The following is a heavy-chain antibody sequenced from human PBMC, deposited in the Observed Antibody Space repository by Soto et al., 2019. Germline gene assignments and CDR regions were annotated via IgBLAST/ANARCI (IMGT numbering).Heavy chain of an antibody. CDR1: GGSLSTPAW. CDR3: TRVTSLLGSEGASVGSWFGP. Sequence: LSLTCPFSGGSLSTPAWLRWARQTPEKGLEWIGEIYHSGTPNYNPSLKSRVSMSVDKSNNQFSLKMYSVTAADTAVYYCTRVTSLLGSEGASVGSWFGPWGQGTMVTVSS. CDR2: IYHSGTP. J-gene: IGHJ5*02. D-gene: IGHD5-12*01. V-gene: IGHV4-4*02.